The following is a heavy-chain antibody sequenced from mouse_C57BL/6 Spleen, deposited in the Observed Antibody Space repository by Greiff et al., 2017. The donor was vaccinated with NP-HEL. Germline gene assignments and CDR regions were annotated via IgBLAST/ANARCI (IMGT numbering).Heavy chain of an antibody. CDR1: GYTFTSYW. CDR3: ARGDGYP. Sequence: QVQLKQPGAELVMPGASVKLSCKASGYTFTSYWMHWVKQRPGQGLEWIGEIDPSDSYTNYNQKFKGKSTLTVDKSSSTAYMQLSSLTSEDSAVYYCARGDGYPWGQGTLVTVSA. V-gene: IGHV1-69*01. CDR2: IDPSDSYT. D-gene: IGHD2-3*01. J-gene: IGHJ3*01.